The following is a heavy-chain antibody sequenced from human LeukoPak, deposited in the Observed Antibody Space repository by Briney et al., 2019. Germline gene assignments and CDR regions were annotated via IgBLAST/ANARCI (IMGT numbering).Heavy chain of an antibody. CDR3: AREKAIAAAGNWFDP. CDR2: ISAYNGST. V-gene: IGHV1-18*01. CDR1: GYTFTSYG. D-gene: IGHD6-13*01. J-gene: IGHJ5*02. Sequence: GASVKVSCKASGYTFTSYGISWVRQAPGQGLEWMGWISAYNGSTNYAQKLQGRVTMTTDTSTSTAYMELRSLRSDDTAVYYCAREKAIAAAGNWFDPWGQGTLVTVSS.